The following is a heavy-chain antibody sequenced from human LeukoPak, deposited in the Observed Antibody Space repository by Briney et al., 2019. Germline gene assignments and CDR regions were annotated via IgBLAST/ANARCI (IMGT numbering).Heavy chain of an antibody. CDR2: ISGSGRTI. Sequence: GGSLRLSCAASGFTFSSYEMNWVRQAPGKGLEWVSYISGSGRTIYDADSVKGRFSINRDNAKNSLYLQMNSLRAEDKAVYYCARFCGGDCYYYFDYWGQGTLVTVSS. D-gene: IGHD2-21*02. CDR1: GFTFSSYE. J-gene: IGHJ4*02. V-gene: IGHV3-48*03. CDR3: ARFCGGDCYYYFDY.